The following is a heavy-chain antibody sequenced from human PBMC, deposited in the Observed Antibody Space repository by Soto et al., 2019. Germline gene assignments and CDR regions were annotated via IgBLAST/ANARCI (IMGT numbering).Heavy chain of an antibody. Sequence: QVQLVESGGGVVQPGRSLRLSCAASGFPFSSYAMHWVRQAPGKGLEWVAVISYDGSNKYYADSVKGRFTISRDNSKNTLYLQMNSLRAEDTAVYYCARGGGSYDYWGQGTLVTVSS. D-gene: IGHD1-26*01. V-gene: IGHV3-30-3*01. CDR3: ARGGGSYDY. CDR2: ISYDGSNK. CDR1: GFPFSSYA. J-gene: IGHJ4*02.